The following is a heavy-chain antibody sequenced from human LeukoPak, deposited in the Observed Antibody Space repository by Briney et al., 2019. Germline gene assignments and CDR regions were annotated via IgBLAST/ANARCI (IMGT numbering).Heavy chain of an antibody. D-gene: IGHD3-9*01. CDR1: GFTFSSYE. Sequence: PGGSLRLSCAASGFTFSSYEMNWVRQAPGKGRGWVSYISSSGSTIYYADSVKGRFTISRDNAKNSLYLQMNSLRAEDTAVYYCARGVQNWLLLRGTFDYWGQGTLVTVSS. CDR2: ISSSGSTI. J-gene: IGHJ4*02. V-gene: IGHV3-48*03. CDR3: ARGVQNWLLLRGTFDY.